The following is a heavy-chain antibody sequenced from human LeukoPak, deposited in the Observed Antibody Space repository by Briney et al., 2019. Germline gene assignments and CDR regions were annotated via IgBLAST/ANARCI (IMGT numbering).Heavy chain of an antibody. CDR1: GFIFSSYW. Sequence: PGGSLRLSCAASGFIFSSYWMHWVRHAPGKGLAWVSRINTDGSSTNYADSVKGRFTISRDNAKNTLYLQMNSLRGDDTAVYYCVRGYNGYYDYWGQGTLVSVSS. J-gene: IGHJ4*02. CDR2: INTDGSST. V-gene: IGHV3-74*01. D-gene: IGHD1-26*01. CDR3: VRGYNGYYDY.